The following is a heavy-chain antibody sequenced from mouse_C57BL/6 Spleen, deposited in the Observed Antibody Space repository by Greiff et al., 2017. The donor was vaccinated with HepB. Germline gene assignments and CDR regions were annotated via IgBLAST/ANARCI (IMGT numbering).Heavy chain of an antibody. D-gene: IGHD1-1*01. Sequence: QVQLQQPGAELVRPGTSVKLSCKASGYTFTSYWMHWVKQRPGQGLEWIGVIDPSDSYTNYNQKFKGKATLTVDTSSSTTYMQLSSLTSEDSAVYYCARGELTTVLRYFDVWGTGTTVTVSS. CDR3: ARGELTTVLRYFDV. CDR2: IDPSDSYT. V-gene: IGHV1-59*01. CDR1: GYTFTSYW. J-gene: IGHJ1*03.